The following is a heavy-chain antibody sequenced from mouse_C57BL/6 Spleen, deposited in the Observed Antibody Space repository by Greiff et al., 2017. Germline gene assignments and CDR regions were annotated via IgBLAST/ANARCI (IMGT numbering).Heavy chain of an antibody. CDR2: INYDGSST. CDR1: GFTFSDYY. Sequence: EVQLVESEGGLVQPGSSMKLSCTASGFTFSDYYMAWVRQVPEKGLEWVANINYDGSSTYYLDSLKSRFIISRDNAKNILYLQMSSLKSEDTATYYCARAYYGSSYDYWGQGTTLTVSS. D-gene: IGHD1-1*01. CDR3: ARAYYGSSYDY. J-gene: IGHJ2*01. V-gene: IGHV5-16*01.